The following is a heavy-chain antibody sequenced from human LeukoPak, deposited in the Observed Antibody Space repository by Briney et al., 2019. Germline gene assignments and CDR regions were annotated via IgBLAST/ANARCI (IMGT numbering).Heavy chain of an antibody. CDR3: ANYWPSQLYRYFQH. D-gene: IGHD2-2*01. J-gene: IGHJ1*01. CDR2: ISTNPRTR. CDR1: GFTFSNYA. V-gene: IGHV3-23*01. Sequence: AGGSLRLSCVASGFTFSNYAMTWVRQAPGKGLEWVATISTNPRTRYYADSVRGRFDISRDNSKNTVYLQLNGLTAEDSALYYCANYWPSQLYRYFQHWGQGTLVTV.